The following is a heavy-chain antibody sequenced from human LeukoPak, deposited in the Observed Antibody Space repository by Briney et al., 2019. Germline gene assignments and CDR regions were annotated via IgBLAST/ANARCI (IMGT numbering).Heavy chain of an antibody. D-gene: IGHD2-2*01. J-gene: IGHJ4*02. CDR1: GFTFSNAW. CDR3: TTDNGWFDRVVVPAAPRDY. V-gene: IGHV3-15*01. CDR2: IKSKTDGGTT. Sequence: GGSLRLSCAASGFTFSNAWMSWVRQAPGKGLEWVGRIKSKTDGGTTDYAAPVKGRFTISRDDSKNTLYLQMNSLKTEDTAVYYCTTDNGWFDRVVVPAAPRDYWGQGTLVTVSS.